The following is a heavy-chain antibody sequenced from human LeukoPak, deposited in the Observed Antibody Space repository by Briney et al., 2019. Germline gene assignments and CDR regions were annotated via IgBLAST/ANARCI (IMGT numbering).Heavy chain of an antibody. D-gene: IGHD3-10*01. CDR1: GYSFTRNW. V-gene: IGHV5-51*01. CDR3: ARLEDGSGTSFDY. CDR2: IYRGDSDT. Sequence: GESLKISCQGSGYSFTRNWIGWVRQMPGKGLEWMGIIYRGDSDTRYSPSFQGQVTISADKSISIAYLQWSSLKAADTAMYYCARLEDGSGTSFDYWGQGTLVTVSS. J-gene: IGHJ4*02.